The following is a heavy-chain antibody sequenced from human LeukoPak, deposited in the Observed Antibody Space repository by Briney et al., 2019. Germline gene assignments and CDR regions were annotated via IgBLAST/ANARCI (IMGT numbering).Heavy chain of an antibody. V-gene: IGHV1-69*04. Sequence: SVKVSCKASGGTFSSYAISWVRQAPGQGLEWMGRIIPILGIANYAQKFQGRVTITADKSTSTAYMELSSLRSEDTAVYYCARDQYSSSWDVGEIFDYWGQGILVTVSS. CDR2: IIPILGIA. CDR3: ARDQYSSSWDVGEIFDY. CDR1: GGTFSSYA. J-gene: IGHJ4*02. D-gene: IGHD6-13*01.